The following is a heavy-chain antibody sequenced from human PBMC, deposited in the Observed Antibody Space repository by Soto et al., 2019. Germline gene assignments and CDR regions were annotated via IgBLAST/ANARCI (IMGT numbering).Heavy chain of an antibody. CDR2: LYSGGTT. D-gene: IGHD3-10*01. V-gene: IGHV3-53*01. CDR1: GFNFIRKY. CDR3: ARGLYDSGSFYFDF. Sequence: EVQLVESGGGLIQPGGSLRLSCAASGFNFIRKYMIWVRQAPGKGLEWVSTLYSGGTTYYADSVKGRFTISRDTSENTLYLQMNSLRAEDTAVYYCARGLYDSGSFYFDFWGQGTLVTVSS. J-gene: IGHJ4*02.